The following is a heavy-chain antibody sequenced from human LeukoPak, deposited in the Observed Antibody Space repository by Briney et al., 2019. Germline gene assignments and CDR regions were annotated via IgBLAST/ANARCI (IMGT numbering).Heavy chain of an antibody. CDR2: IYYSGST. Sequence: PSETLSLTCTVSGGSISRYYWSWIRQPPGKGLEWIGYIYYSGSTSYNPSLKSRVTLSMDTSKLQFSLKLTSVTAADTAVYYYAREGGKQWLVFDYWGQGALVTVSS. CDR3: AREGGKQWLVFDY. D-gene: IGHD6-19*01. CDR1: GGSISRYY. J-gene: IGHJ4*02. V-gene: IGHV4-59*01.